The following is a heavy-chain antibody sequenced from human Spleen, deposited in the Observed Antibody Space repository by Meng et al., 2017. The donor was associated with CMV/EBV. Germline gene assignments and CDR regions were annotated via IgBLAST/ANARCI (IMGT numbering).Heavy chain of an antibody. D-gene: IGHD6-13*01. J-gene: IGHJ4*02. Sequence: QGRVVGDGGGVVQRGGSRRLSGTASGFTFSSYGMHWVRQAPGKGLEWVAFIRYDGSNKYYADSVKGRFTISRDNSKNTLYLQMNSLRAEDTAVYYCAKGPAAAGSVDYWGQGTLVTVSS. CDR3: AKGPAAAGSVDY. CDR2: IRYDGSNK. V-gene: IGHV3-30*02. CDR1: GFTFSSYG.